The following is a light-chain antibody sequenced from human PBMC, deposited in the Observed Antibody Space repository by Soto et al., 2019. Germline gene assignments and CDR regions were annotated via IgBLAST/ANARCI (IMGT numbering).Light chain of an antibody. CDR3: CSYAGSSLVV. J-gene: IGLJ2*01. CDR2: EVS. Sequence: QSVLTQPASVSGSPGQSITISCTGTSSDVGSYNLVSWYQQHPGKAPKLMIYEVSKRPSGVSNRFSGSKSGNTASLTISGLQAEDEADYYCCSYAGSSLVVFGGGTKVTVL. V-gene: IGLV2-23*02. CDR1: SSDVGSYNL.